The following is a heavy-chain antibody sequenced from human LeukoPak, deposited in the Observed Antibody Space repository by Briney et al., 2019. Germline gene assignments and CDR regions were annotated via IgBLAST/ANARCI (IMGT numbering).Heavy chain of an antibody. CDR3: ARSVLLWEPFDF. CDR1: GFTFSSYW. CDR2: ISASGGSA. V-gene: IGHV3-23*01. D-gene: IGHD2-2*01. J-gene: IGHJ4*02. Sequence: GGSLRLSCAASGFTFSSYWMSWVRQAPGKGLEWVSTISASGGSAYYADPVRGRFTVSRDNSKNTLFLQMNSLRAEDTAVYFCARSVLLWEPFDFWGQGSLVTVSS.